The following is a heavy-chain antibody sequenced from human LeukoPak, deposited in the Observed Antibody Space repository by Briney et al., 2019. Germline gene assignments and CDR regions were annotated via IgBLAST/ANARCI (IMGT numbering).Heavy chain of an antibody. Sequence: GGSLRLSCAASGFTFSLSSMNWVRQAPGKGLEWVAYISSSTSTIYYADSVKGRFTISRDNAKNSLYLQMNSLRAEDTAVYYCARVDTAMVVFDYWGQGTLVTVSS. CDR2: ISSSTSTI. J-gene: IGHJ4*02. CDR3: ARVDTAMVVFDY. CDR1: GFTFSLSS. V-gene: IGHV3-48*01. D-gene: IGHD5-18*01.